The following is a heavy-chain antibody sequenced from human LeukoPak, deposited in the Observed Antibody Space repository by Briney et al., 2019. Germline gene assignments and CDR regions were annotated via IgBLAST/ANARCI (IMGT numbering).Heavy chain of an antibody. V-gene: IGHV3-21*04. CDR2: ISSSSSYI. CDR1: GFTFSSYS. CDR3: AKDRRLGIVVVVATFGMDV. Sequence: GGSLRLSCAASGFTFSSYSMNWVRQAPGKGLEWVSSISSSSSYIYYADSVKGRFTISRDNSKNTLYLQMNSLRAEDTAVYYCAKDRRLGIVVVVATFGMDVWGQGTTVTVSS. D-gene: IGHD2-15*01. J-gene: IGHJ6*02.